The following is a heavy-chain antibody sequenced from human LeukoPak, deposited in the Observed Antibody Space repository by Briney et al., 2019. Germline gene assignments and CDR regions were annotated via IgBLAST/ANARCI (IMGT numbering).Heavy chain of an antibody. V-gene: IGHV6-1*01. CDR2: TYDRAKWYN. D-gene: IGHD6-19*01. CDR1: GDSVSSNSAA. J-gene: IGHJ5*02. Sequence: SQTLSLTCAISGDSVSSNSAAWNWIRQSPSRGLEWLGRTYDRAKWYNDYAVSVKSRITINPDTSKNQFSLQLNSVTPEDTAVYYCARDVSRSEDSSGWYDWFDPWGQGTLVTVSS. CDR3: ARDVSRSEDSSGWYDWFDP.